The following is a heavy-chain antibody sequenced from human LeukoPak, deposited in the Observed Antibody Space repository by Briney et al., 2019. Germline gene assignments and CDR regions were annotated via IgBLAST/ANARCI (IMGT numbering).Heavy chain of an antibody. V-gene: IGHV3-30*03. CDR1: GSTFSSYG. D-gene: IGHD2-2*01. Sequence: PGGSLRLSCAASGSTFSSYGMHWVRQAPGKGLEWVAVISYDGSNKYYADSVKGRFTISRDNAKNSLYLQMNSLRAEDTAVYYCARDDCSSISCYHNWFDPWGQGTLVTVSS. J-gene: IGHJ5*02. CDR2: ISYDGSNK. CDR3: ARDDCSSISCYHNWFDP.